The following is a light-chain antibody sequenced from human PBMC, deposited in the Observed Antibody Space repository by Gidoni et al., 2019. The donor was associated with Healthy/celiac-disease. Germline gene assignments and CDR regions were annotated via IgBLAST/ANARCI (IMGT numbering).Light chain of an antibody. CDR1: QGISSY. CDR2: AAS. J-gene: IGKJ3*01. Sequence: DIQLTQSPSFLSASVGDRVTITCRASQGISSYLAWYQQKPGKAPKLLIYAASTLQSGVPSRFSGSGSGTEFTLTISSLQPEDFATYYCQQLQEFTFGPGTKVDIK. CDR3: QQLQEFT. V-gene: IGKV1-9*01.